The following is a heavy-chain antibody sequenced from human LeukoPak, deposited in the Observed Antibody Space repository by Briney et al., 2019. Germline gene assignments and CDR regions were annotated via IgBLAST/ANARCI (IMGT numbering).Heavy chain of an antibody. D-gene: IGHD3-22*01. CDR1: GGSISSGSYY. CDR2: IYTSGST. V-gene: IGHV4-61*02. CDR3: ARATYYYDSRGYLLDY. J-gene: IGHJ4*02. Sequence: SETLSLTCTVSGGSISSGSYYWSWIRQPAGKGLEWIGRIYTSGSTNYNPSLKSRVTISLDTSKNQLSLKLSSVTAADTALYYCARATYYYDSRGYLLDYWGQGTRVTVSS.